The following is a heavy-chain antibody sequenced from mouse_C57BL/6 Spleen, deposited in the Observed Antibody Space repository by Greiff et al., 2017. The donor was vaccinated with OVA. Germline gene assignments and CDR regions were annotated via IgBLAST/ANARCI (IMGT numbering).Heavy chain of an antibody. CDR3: ARSGSRGGYYFDF. CDR1: GFSLTSYG. D-gene: IGHD1-1*01. V-gene: IGHV2-2*01. Sequence: VQLQQSGPGLVQPSQSLSITCTVSGFSLTSYGVHWVRQSPGKGLEWLGVIWSGGSTDYNAAFISRLSISKDNSKSHLFFKMNILQADDTAIYYCARSGSRGGYYFDFWGQGTTLTVSS. CDR2: IWSGGST. J-gene: IGHJ2*01.